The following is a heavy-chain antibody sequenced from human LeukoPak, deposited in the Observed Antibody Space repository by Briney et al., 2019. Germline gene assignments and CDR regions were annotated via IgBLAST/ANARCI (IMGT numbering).Heavy chain of an antibody. D-gene: IGHD2-2*01. V-gene: IGHV4-31*03. CDR1: GGSISSGGYY. Sequence: SQTLSLTCTVSGGSISSGGYYWSWIRQHPGKGLEWIGYIYYSGSTYYNPSLKGRVTISVDTSKNQFSLRLSSVTAADTAVYYCARERDIVVVPAASGWFDPWGQGTLVTVSS. CDR2: IYYSGST. CDR3: ARERDIVVVPAASGWFDP. J-gene: IGHJ5*02.